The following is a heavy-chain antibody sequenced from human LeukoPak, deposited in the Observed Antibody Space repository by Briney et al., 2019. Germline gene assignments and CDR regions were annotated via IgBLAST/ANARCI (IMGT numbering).Heavy chain of an antibody. Sequence: PSETLSLTCTVSGGSISSGSYYWSWIRQPAGKGLEWIGSIYYSGSTYYNPSLKSQITISVDKTKNQFSLKLSSVTAADTAVYYCARVAYDFWSGALDYWGQGTLVTVSS. D-gene: IGHD3-3*01. J-gene: IGHJ4*02. CDR1: GGSISSGSYY. CDR2: IYYSGST. CDR3: ARVAYDFWSGALDY. V-gene: IGHV4-39*07.